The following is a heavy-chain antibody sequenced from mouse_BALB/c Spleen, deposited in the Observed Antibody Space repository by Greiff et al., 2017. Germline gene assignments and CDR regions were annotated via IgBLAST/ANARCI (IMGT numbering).Heavy chain of an antibody. CDR3: ARNGNYGRYFDV. CDR1: GFNIKDTY. Sequence: VQLQQSGAELVKPGASVKLSCTASGFNIKDTYMHWVKQRPEQGLEWIGRIDPANGNTKYGPKFQGKATITADTSSNTAYLQLSSLTSEDTAVYYCARNGNYGRYFDVWGAGTTVTVSS. CDR2: IDPANGNT. V-gene: IGHV14-3*02. J-gene: IGHJ1*01. D-gene: IGHD2-1*01.